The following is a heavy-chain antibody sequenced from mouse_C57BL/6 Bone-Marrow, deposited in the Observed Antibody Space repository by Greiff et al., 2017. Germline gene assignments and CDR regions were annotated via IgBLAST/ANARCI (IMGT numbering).Heavy chain of an antibody. Sequence: EVQLVESGGGLVQPKGSLKLSCAASGFTFNTYAMHWVRQAPGKGLEWVARIRSKSSNYATYYADSVKERFTISRDDSQSMLYLQRNNMETEDTAMYYCVREGGIYYGNYAWFAYWGQGTLVTVSA. CDR1: GFTFNTYA. V-gene: IGHV10-3*01. J-gene: IGHJ3*01. CDR2: IRSKSSNYAT. D-gene: IGHD2-1*01. CDR3: VREGGIYYGNYAWFAY.